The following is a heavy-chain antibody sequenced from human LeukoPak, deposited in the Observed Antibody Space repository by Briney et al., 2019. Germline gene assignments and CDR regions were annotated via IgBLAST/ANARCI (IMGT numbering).Heavy chain of an antibody. Sequence: ASVKVSCKASGYTFSTYYVHWVRQAPGQGLEWMRIINPSDGSTSYAQKFQGRVTMSRDTSTRTVYMELSSLRSDDTAVYYCARRVYCSSTSCYHYYYYMDVWGKGTTVTVSS. D-gene: IGHD2-2*01. CDR1: GYTFSTYY. J-gene: IGHJ6*03. V-gene: IGHV1-46*03. CDR3: ARRVYCSSTSCYHYYYYMDV. CDR2: INPSDGST.